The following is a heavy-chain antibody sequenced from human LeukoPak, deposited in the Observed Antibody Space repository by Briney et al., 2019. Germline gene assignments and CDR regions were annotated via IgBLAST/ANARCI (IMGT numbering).Heavy chain of an antibody. CDR3: AKGGSSWSEIDY. CDR2: ISGSGGFT. D-gene: IGHD6-13*01. CDR1: GFTFSSYW. V-gene: IGHV3-23*01. Sequence: GGSLRLSCTASGFTFSSYWMHWVRQAPGKGLEWVSGISGSGGFTYYADSVKGRFTISRDNSKNTLYLQMNSLRGDDTAVYYCAKGGSSWSEIDYWGQGSLVTVSS. J-gene: IGHJ4*02.